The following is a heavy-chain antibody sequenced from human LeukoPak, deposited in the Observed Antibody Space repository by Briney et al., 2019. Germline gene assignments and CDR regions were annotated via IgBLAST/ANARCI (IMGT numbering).Heavy chain of an antibody. V-gene: IGHV4-61*01. J-gene: IGHJ5*02. CDR3: ARGFASGWYSRYDP. D-gene: IGHD6-19*01. CDR2: VYHTGST. Sequence: SETLSLTYTVSGDPVSRGSYYWSWIRQPPGKELERIGYVYHTGSTNYNPSLKSRVTISVDTSKNEFSLKMTSVTAADTAVYYCARGFASGWYSRYDPWGQGTLVTVSS. CDR1: GDPVSRGSYY.